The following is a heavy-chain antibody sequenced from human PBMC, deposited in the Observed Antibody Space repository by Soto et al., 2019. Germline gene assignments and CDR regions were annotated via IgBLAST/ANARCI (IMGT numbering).Heavy chain of an antibody. CDR1: GGSISNHY. CDR3: TRANWYSEY. Sequence: QVQLQESGPGLVKPSETLSLTCTVSGGSISNHYWSWIRQPPGKGLEWIGYIYYNGNTNYNPSLKSRVTMAVETSRNQISLKLSSVTAADTAVYYYTRANWYSEYWGQGTLVTVSS. D-gene: IGHD7-27*01. V-gene: IGHV4-59*11. J-gene: IGHJ4*02. CDR2: IYYNGNT.